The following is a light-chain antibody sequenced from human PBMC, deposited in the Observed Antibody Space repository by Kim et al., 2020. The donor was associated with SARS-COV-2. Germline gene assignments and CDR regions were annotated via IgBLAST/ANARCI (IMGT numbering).Light chain of an antibody. CDR1: QRFGDN. J-gene: IGKJ4*01. Sequence: VSPGETATLSCRASQRFGDNLAWYQQKPGQAPRLLIYGASTRATGIPARFSGTGSGTEFTLTITSLQSEDFAVYFCQQYNNWPLTFGGGTKVDIK. V-gene: IGKV3-15*01. CDR2: GAS. CDR3: QQYNNWPLT.